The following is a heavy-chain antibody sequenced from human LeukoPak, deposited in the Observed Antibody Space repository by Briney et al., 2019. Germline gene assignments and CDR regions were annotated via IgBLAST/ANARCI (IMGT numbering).Heavy chain of an antibody. CDR2: IYHSGST. CDR3: ASNTYYYDSSGYLV. V-gene: IGHV4-38-2*02. Sequence: SETLSLTCTVSGYSISSGYYWGWIRQPPGEGLEWIGSIYHSGSTYYNPSLKSRVTISVDTSKNQCSLKLSSVTAADTAVYYCASNTYYYDSSGYLVWGQGTMVTVSS. D-gene: IGHD3-22*01. CDR1: GYSISSGYY. J-gene: IGHJ3*01.